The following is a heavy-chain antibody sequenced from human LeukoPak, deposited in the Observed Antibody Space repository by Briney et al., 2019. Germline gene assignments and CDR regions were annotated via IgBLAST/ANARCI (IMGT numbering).Heavy chain of an antibody. V-gene: IGHV1-46*01. CDR1: GYTFTSYY. J-gene: IGHJ5*02. CDR3: ARDRIYGSGRLRVNNWFDP. CDR2: INPSGGST. D-gene: IGHD3-10*01. Sequence: ASVKVSCKASGYTFTSYYMHWVRQAPGQGLEWMGIINPSGGSTSYAQKFQGRVTMTRDTSTSTVYMELSSLRSEDTAVYYCARDRIYGSGRLRVNNWFDPWGQGTLVTVSS.